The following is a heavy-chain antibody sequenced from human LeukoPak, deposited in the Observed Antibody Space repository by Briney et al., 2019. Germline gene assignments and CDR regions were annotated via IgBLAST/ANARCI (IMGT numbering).Heavy chain of an antibody. CDR3: ASDPGVQQGYYYYGMDV. J-gene: IGHJ6*02. CDR2: IYYSGST. V-gene: IGHV4-59*01. D-gene: IGHD6-13*01. Sequence: PSETLSLTCTVSGGSISSYYWSWIRQPPGKGLEWIGYIYYSGSTNYNPSLKSRVTISVDTSKNQFSLKLSSVTAADTAVYYCASDPGVQQGYYYYGMDVWGQGTTVTVSS. CDR1: GGSISSYY.